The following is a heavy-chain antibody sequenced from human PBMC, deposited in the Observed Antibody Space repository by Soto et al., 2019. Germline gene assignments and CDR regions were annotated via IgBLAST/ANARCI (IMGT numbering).Heavy chain of an antibody. V-gene: IGHV3-7*03. J-gene: IGHJ4*02. CDR1: GFSLIPYW. CDR2: IKQDGSER. CDR3: VRGGVHYYDNSFDY. D-gene: IGHD3-22*01. Sequence: GGSLRLSCAASGFSLIPYWMSWVRQAPGKGLEWVSNIKQDGSERNYVNSVKGRFTISRDNAKNSVYLEMNSLRAEDTAVYYCVRGGVHYYDNSFDYWGQGTLVTVSS.